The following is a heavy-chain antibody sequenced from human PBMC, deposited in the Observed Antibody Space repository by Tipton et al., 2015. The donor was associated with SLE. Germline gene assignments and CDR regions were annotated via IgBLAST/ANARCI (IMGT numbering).Heavy chain of an antibody. CDR2: IYYSGST. D-gene: IGHD2-2*01. V-gene: IGHV4-31*03. CDR3: AREGCSSTSCYGYYYMDV. Sequence: TLSLTCTVSGGSISSGGYYWSWIRQHPGKGLEWIGYIYYSGSTYYNPSLKSRVTISVDTSKNQFSLKLSSVTAVDTAVYYCAREGCSSTSCYGYYYMDVWGKGTTVSVSS. J-gene: IGHJ6*03. CDR1: GGSISSGGYY.